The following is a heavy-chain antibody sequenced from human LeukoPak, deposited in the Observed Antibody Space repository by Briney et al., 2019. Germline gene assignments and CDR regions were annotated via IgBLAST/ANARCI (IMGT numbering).Heavy chain of an antibody. Sequence: SETLSLTCIVSGGSISSSKYYWGWIRQPPGKGLEWIGSIYYSGSTYYNPSLKSRVTISVDTSKNQFSLKLSSVTAADTAVYYCARGRYFDYWGQGTLVTVSS. CDR2: IYYSGST. J-gene: IGHJ4*02. CDR3: ARGRYFDY. CDR1: GGSISSSKYY. V-gene: IGHV4-39*07.